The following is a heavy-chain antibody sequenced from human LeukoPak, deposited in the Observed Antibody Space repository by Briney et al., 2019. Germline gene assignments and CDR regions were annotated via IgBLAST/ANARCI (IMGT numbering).Heavy chain of an antibody. CDR1: GFTFSGSA. CDR2: IRSKANSYAT. D-gene: IGHD4-23*01. V-gene: IGHV3-73*01. Sequence: GGSLRLSCAASGFTFSGSAMHWVGQASGKGLEWVGRIRSKANSYATAYAASVKGRFTISRDDSKNTAYLQMNSLKTEDTAVYYCTSTVDGRYYFDYWGQGTLVTVSS. CDR3: TSTVDGRYYFDY. J-gene: IGHJ4*02.